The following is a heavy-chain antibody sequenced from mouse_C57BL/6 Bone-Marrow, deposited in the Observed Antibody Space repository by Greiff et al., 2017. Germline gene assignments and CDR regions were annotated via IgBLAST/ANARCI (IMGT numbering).Heavy chain of an antibody. D-gene: IGHD1-1*01. CDR3: ERDGGNYDGNSYYFDY. J-gene: IGHJ2*01. Sequence: EVQLLESGGGLVKPGGSLKLSCAASGFTFSSYAMSWVRQTPEKRLEWVATISDGGSYTYYTDNVKGRFTISRNNAKNHLYLQMSHLKSEDTAMYYCERDGGNYDGNSYYFDYWGQGTTLTVSS. CDR2: ISDGGSYT. V-gene: IGHV5-4*01. CDR1: GFTFSSYA.